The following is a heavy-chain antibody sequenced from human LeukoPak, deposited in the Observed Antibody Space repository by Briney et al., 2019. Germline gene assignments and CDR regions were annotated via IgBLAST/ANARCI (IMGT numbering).Heavy chain of an antibody. CDR1: GGSISSNY. Sequence: PSETLSLTCSVSGGSISSNYWSWIRQPAGKGLEWIGRIYTSGNTTYNPSLKSRVTVSLDTSKNHFSLKLSSVTAADTAVYYCARDRAAVGIFDYWGQGTLVIVSS. CDR2: IYTSGNT. D-gene: IGHD6-13*01. V-gene: IGHV4-4*07. J-gene: IGHJ4*02. CDR3: ARDRAAVGIFDY.